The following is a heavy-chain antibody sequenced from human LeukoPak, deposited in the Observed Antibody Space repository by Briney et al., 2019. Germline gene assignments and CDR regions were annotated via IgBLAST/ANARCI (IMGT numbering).Heavy chain of an antibody. Sequence: GASVKVSCKASGYTFTSYGISWVRQAPGQGLEWMGWISAYNGNTNYAQKLQGRVTMTTDTSTSTAYMELRSLRSDDTAVYYCARVRVSITMVRDQNWFDPWGQGTLVTVSS. CDR2: ISAYNGNT. D-gene: IGHD3-10*01. CDR1: GYTFTSYG. CDR3: ARVRVSITMVRDQNWFDP. J-gene: IGHJ5*02. V-gene: IGHV1-18*01.